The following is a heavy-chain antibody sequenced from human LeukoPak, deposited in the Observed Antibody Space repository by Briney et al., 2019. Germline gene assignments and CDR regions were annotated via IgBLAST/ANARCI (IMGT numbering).Heavy chain of an antibody. J-gene: IGHJ5*02. V-gene: IGHV4-59*08. CDR3: ARQGNYDSSGYYSTSWFDP. D-gene: IGHD3-22*01. CDR1: GGSISSYY. CDR2: IYYSGST. Sequence: KPSETLSLNGTVSGGSISSYYWSWIRQPPGKGLEWIGNIYYSGSTNDNPSLKSRVTISVDTSKNQFSLKLSSVTAADTAVYYCARQGNYDSSGYYSTSWFDPWGQGTLVTVSS.